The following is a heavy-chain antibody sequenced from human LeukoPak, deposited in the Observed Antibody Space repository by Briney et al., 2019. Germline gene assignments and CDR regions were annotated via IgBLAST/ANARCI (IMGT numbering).Heavy chain of an antibody. CDR1: GFTFSSHW. J-gene: IGHJ5*02. CDR2: INADGSAT. D-gene: IGHD2-2*01. Sequence: GGSLRPSCAASGFTFSSHWMHWVRQAPEKGLVGVSHINADGSATYYAASVKGRFTISRDNARNTLYLQMHSLTAEDTGVYYCVRGALRDCSYTSCTRGNWFDPWSQGTLVAVSS. CDR3: VRGALRDCSYTSCTRGNWFDP. V-gene: IGHV3-74*01.